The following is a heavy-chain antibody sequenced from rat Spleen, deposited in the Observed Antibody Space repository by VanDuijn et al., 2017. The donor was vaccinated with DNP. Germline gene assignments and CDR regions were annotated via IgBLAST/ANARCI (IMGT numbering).Heavy chain of an antibody. CDR3: AREITGMTLDY. CDR1: GFTFSDYN. J-gene: IGHJ2*01. CDR2: SIYDGSRT. V-gene: IGHV5-7*01. D-gene: IGHD1-7*01. Sequence: EVHLVESGGGLVQPGRSLKLSCAASGFTFSDYNMAWVRQAPKKGLEWVATSIYDGSRTYYRDSVKGRFTISRDTAKSTLYLQMDSLRSEDTATYFCAREITGMTLDYWGQGVMVTVSS.